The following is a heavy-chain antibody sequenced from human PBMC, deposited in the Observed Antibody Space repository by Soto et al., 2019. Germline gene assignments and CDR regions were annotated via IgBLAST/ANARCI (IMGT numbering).Heavy chain of an antibody. CDR2: IYYSGST. D-gene: IGHD4-17*01. V-gene: IGHV4-59*01. CDR3: AREPRPQPNGDYGLDDYYYGMDV. J-gene: IGHJ6*02. Sequence: SETLSLTCTVSGGSISSYYWSWIRQPPGKGLEWIGYIYYSGSTNYNPSLKSRVTISVDTSKNQFSLKLSSVTAADMAVYYCAREPRPQPNGDYGLDDYYYGMDVWGQGTTVTVSS. CDR1: GGSISSYY.